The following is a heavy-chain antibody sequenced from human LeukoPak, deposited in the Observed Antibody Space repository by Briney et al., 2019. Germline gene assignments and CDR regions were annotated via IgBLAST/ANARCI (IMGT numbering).Heavy chain of an antibody. J-gene: IGHJ4*02. CDR1: GYTFTNYG. Sequence: ASVKVSCKASGYTFTNYGISWVRQAPGQGLEWMGWISAYNGNTNYAQNLQGRVTMTTDTSTTTAYMELRSLRSDDTAVYYCARDPGYYDYVWGRYSPYYFDYWGQGTLVTVSS. D-gene: IGHD3-16*01. CDR3: ARDPGYYDYVWGRYSPYYFDY. V-gene: IGHV1-18*01. CDR2: ISAYNGNT.